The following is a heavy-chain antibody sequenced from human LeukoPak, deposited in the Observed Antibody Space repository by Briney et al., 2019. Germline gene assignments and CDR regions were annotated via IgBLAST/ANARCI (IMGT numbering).Heavy chain of an antibody. CDR2: ISDSGGNA. CDR1: GFTFSSYA. D-gene: IGHD2-21*01. V-gene: IGHV3-23*01. J-gene: IGHJ6*02. CDR3: AKIRVITSAYYYGMDV. Sequence: GGSLRLSCAASGFTFSSYAISWVRQPPGKGLEWVSAISDSGGNAYYADSVKGRFSISRDNFRNTVDLQMNSLRAEDTAVYYCAKIRVITSAYYYGMDVWGQGTTVIVSS.